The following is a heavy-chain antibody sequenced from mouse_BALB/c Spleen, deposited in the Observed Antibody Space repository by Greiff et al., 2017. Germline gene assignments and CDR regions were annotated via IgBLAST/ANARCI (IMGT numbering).Heavy chain of an antibody. V-gene: IGHV1-7*01. CDR1: GYTFTSYW. CDR2: INPSTGYT. Sequence: VQVVESGAELAKPGASVKMSCKASGYTFTSYWMHWVKQRPGQGLEWIGYINPSTGYTEYNQKFKDKATLTADKSSSTAYMQLSSLTSEDSAVYYCARSKLGRNYAMDYWGQGTSVTVSS. D-gene: IGHD4-1*01. CDR3: ARSKLGRNYAMDY. J-gene: IGHJ4*01.